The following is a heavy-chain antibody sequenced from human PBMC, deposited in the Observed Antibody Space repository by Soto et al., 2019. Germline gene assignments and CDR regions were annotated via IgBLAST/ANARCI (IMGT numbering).Heavy chain of an antibody. CDR2: IIPIFGTA. D-gene: IGHD6-6*01. CDR1: GGTFSSYA. CDR3: ARLYSSSSSSGY. V-gene: IGHV1-69*13. Sequence: SVKVSCKASGGTFSSYAISWVRQAPGQGLEWMGGIIPIFGTANYAQKFQGRVTITADESTSTAYMELSSLRSEDTAVYYCARLYSSSSSSGYWGQGTLVTVSS. J-gene: IGHJ4*02.